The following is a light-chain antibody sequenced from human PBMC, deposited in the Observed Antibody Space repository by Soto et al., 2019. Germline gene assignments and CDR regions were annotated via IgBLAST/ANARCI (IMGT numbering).Light chain of an antibody. Sequence: EIVMTQSPDTLSVSPGERATLSCRASQSVSSNLAWYQQKPGQAPRLLIYDASTRAPGFPARFSGSGSGTEFTLTISSLQSEDFAVYYCHHYNSWPYTLGQGTNVDIK. J-gene: IGKJ2*01. CDR1: QSVSSN. CDR2: DAS. V-gene: IGKV3-15*01. CDR3: HHYNSWPYT.